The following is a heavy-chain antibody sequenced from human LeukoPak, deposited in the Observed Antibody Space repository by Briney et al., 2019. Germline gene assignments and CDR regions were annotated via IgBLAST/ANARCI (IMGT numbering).Heavy chain of an antibody. D-gene: IGHD3-10*01. V-gene: IGHV3-23*01. CDR2: IGPSGGST. CDR3: AKVGPMGYYGSGSYYDPSYYFDY. Sequence: GGSLRLSCAVSGFTFSSYAMSWVRQAPGQGLEWVSAIGPSGGSTYYADSVKGRFTISRDNSKNTLYLQMNSLRAEDTAVYYCAKVGPMGYYGSGSYYDPSYYFDYWGQGTLVTVSS. CDR1: GFTFSSYA. J-gene: IGHJ4*02.